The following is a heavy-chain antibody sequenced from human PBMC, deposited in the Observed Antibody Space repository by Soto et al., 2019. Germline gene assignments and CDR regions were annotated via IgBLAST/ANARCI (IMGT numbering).Heavy chain of an antibody. J-gene: IGHJ4*02. Sequence: SGTLSLTCTVSGGSISSYYWSWIRQPPGKGLEWIGYIYYSGSTNYNPSLKSRVTISVDRSKNQFSLKLSSVTAADTAVYYCARAGGLGAVAVDYWGQGTLVTVSS. CDR3: ARAGGLGAVAVDY. CDR2: IYYSGST. CDR1: GGSISSYY. V-gene: IGHV4-59*12. D-gene: IGHD6-19*01.